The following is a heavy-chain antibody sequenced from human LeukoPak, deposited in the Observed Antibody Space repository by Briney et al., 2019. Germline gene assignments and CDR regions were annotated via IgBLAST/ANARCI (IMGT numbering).Heavy chain of an antibody. Sequence: GGSLRLSCAASGFTVSSNYMSWVRRAPGKGLEWVSAISGSGGSTYYADSVKGRFTISRDNSKNTLYLQMNSLRAEDTAVYYCAKSAFLGTSLDYWGQGTLVTVSS. V-gene: IGHV3-23*01. J-gene: IGHJ4*02. CDR1: GFTVSSNY. CDR3: AKSAFLGTSLDY. D-gene: IGHD7-27*01. CDR2: ISGSGGST.